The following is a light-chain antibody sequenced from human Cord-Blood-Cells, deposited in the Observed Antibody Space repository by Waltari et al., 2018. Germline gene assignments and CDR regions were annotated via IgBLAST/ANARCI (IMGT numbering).Light chain of an antibody. Sequence: EIVMTQSSDSLAVSLGERATINCKSSQSVLYSSNNKNYLAWYQQKPGQPPKLLIYWASTRESGVPDRFSGSGSGTDFTLTISSLQAEDVAVYYCQQYYSTPYTFGQGTKLEIK. J-gene: IGKJ2*01. CDR1: QSVLYSSNNKNY. CDR2: WAS. V-gene: IGKV4-1*01. CDR3: QQYYSTPYT.